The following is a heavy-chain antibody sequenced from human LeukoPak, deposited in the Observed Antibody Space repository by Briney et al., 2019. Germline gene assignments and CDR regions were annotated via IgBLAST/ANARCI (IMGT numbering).Heavy chain of an antibody. Sequence: SETLSLTCTVSGGSISSGDYYWSWIRQPPGKGLEWIGYIYYSGSTYYNPSLKSRVTISVDTSKNQFSLKLSSVTAAAPAVYYCARDPKLRHYYYGMDVWGQGTTVTVSS. J-gene: IGHJ6*02. D-gene: IGHD4-17*01. CDR1: GGSISSGDYY. CDR3: ARDPKLRHYYYGMDV. V-gene: IGHV4-30-4*01. CDR2: IYYSGST.